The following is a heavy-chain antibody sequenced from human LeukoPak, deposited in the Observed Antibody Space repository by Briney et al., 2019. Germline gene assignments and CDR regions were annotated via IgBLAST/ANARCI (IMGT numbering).Heavy chain of an antibody. CDR3: ARGNGGYNYMDV. D-gene: IGHD2-8*01. CDR2: ISAYNGNT. V-gene: IGHV1-18*01. J-gene: IGHJ6*03. CDR1: GGTFSSYA. Sequence: GSSVKVSCKASGGTFSSYAISWVRQAPGQGLEWMGWISAYNGNTNYAQKLQGRVTMTTDTSTSTAYMELRSLRSDDTAVYYCARGNGGYNYMDVWGKGTTVTVSS.